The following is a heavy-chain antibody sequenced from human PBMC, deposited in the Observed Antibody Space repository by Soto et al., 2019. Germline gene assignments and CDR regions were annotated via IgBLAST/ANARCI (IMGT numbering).Heavy chain of an antibody. CDR3: AKDSSGYSGYDYTFPFDY. V-gene: IGHV3-23*01. Sequence: PGGSLRLSCAASGFTFSSYAMSWVRQAPGKGLEWVSAISGSGGSTYYADFVKGRFTISRDNSKNTLYLQMNSLRAEDTAVYYCAKDSSGYSGYDYTFPFDYWGQGTLVTVSS. CDR2: ISGSGGST. D-gene: IGHD5-12*01. CDR1: GFTFSSYA. J-gene: IGHJ4*02.